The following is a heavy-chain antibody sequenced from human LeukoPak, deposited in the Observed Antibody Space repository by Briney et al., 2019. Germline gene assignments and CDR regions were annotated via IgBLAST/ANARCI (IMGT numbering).Heavy chain of an antibody. J-gene: IGHJ3*01. Sequence: SETLSLTCAVSGVSISPYYWAWIRQPPGKGLEWFGYIHTSGSNNQYPSLKSRVTISVDKSKNHFSLRLTSVTAADTAVYYCARLSAAVHLGAFDLWGQRTMVTVSS. D-gene: IGHD3-3*01. CDR1: GVSISPYY. V-gene: IGHV4-4*09. CDR3: ARLSAAVHLGAFDL. CDR2: IHTSGSN.